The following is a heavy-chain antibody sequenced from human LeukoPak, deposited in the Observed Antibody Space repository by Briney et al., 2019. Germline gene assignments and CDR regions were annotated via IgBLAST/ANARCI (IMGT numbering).Heavy chain of an antibody. CDR1: GFTFSSYG. CDR2: IRYDGSNK. Sequence: QTGGSLRLSCATSGFTFSSYGMHWVRQAPGKGLEWVAFIRYDGSNKYYADSVKGRFTISRDNSKNTLYLQMNSLRAEDTAVYYCAKDASVAGNEHFTPDYWGQGTLVTVSS. D-gene: IGHD6-19*01. CDR3: AKDASVAGNEHFTPDY. V-gene: IGHV3-30*02. J-gene: IGHJ4*02.